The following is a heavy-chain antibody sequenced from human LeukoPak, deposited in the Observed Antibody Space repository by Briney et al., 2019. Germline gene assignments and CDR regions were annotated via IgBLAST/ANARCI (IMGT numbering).Heavy chain of an antibody. CDR1: GFTFSDHY. V-gene: IGHV3-72*01. CDR2: TRNKANSYTT. Sequence: PGGSLRLSCAASGFTFSDHYMDWVRQAPGKGLEWVGRTRNKANSYTTEYAASVKGRFTISRDDSKNSLYLQMNSLKTEDTAVYCCARSYGDFSHGAFDIWGQGTMVTVSS. D-gene: IGHD4-17*01. CDR3: ARSYGDFSHGAFDI. J-gene: IGHJ3*02.